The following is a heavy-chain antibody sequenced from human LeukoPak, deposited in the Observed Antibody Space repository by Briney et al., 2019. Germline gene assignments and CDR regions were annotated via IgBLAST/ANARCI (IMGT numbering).Heavy chain of an antibody. V-gene: IGHV4-61*01. CDR1: GGSVSSGSYY. Sequence: SETLSLTCTVSGGSVSSGSYYWSWIRQPPGKGLEWIGYIYYSGSANYNPSLKSRVTISVDTSKNQFSLKLSSVTAADTAVYYCARARSSGWFNWFDPWGQGTLVTVSS. J-gene: IGHJ5*02. D-gene: IGHD6-19*01. CDR2: IYYSGSA. CDR3: ARARSSGWFNWFDP.